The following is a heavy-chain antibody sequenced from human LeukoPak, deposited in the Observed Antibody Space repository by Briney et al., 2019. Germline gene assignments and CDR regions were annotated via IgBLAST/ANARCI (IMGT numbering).Heavy chain of an antibody. J-gene: IGHJ3*02. CDR3: ARGYYYDSSGFLANDAFDI. CDR1: GGTFSSYA. D-gene: IGHD3-22*01. CDR2: IIPILGIA. Sequence: SVKVSCKAPGGTFSSYAISWVRQAPGQGLEWMGRIIPILGIANYAQKFQGRATITADKSTSTAYMELSSLRSEDTAVYYCARGYYYDSSGFLANDAFDIWGQGTMVTVSS. V-gene: IGHV1-69*04.